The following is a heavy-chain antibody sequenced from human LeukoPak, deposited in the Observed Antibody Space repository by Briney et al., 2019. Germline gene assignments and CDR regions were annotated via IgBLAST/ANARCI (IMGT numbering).Heavy chain of an antibody. CDR1: GFTFSSYS. J-gene: IGHJ4*02. CDR3: ARSCGSTSCYGD. CDR2: IYGGGNT. Sequence: GESLRLSCAASGFTFSSYSMSWVRQAPGKGLEWVSIIYGGGNTYYADSVKGRFTISRDNSKNTVYLQMNSLRAEDTAVYYCARSCGSTSCYGDWGQGTLVTVSS. V-gene: IGHV3-53*01. D-gene: IGHD2-2*01.